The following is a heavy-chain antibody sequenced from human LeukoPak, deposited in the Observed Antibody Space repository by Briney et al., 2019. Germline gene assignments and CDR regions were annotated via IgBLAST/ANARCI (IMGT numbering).Heavy chain of an antibody. Sequence: GGSLRLSCAASGFTFSSYSMNWVRQAPGKGLEWVSSISSTSSYIYYADSVKGRFTISRDNAKNSLYLQMDSLRAEDTAVYYCARDPLKRAFDIWGQGTMVTVSS. CDR3: ARDPLKRAFDI. J-gene: IGHJ3*02. V-gene: IGHV3-21*01. CDR2: ISSTSSYI. CDR1: GFTFSSYS.